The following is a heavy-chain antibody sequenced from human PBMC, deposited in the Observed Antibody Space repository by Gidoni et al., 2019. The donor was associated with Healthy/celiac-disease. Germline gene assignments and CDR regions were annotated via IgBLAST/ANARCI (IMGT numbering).Heavy chain of an antibody. CDR1: GFTFSSYS. J-gene: IGHJ4*02. D-gene: IGHD2-21*02. Sequence: EVQLVESGGGLVKPGGSLRLSCAASGFTFSSYSMNWVRPAPGKGLEWVSSISSSSSYIYYADSVKGRFTISRDNAKNSLYLQMNSLRAEDTAVYYCASWGVVTACGGYWGQGTLVTVSS. CDR3: ASWGVVTACGGY. V-gene: IGHV3-21*01. CDR2: ISSSSSYI.